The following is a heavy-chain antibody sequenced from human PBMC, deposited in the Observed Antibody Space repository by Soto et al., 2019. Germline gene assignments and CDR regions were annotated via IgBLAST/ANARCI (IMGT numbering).Heavy chain of an antibody. J-gene: IGHJ6*02. Sequence: SDTVSLTCTASGCSISSSSYYRGWIRQPPGKGLEWIGSIYYSGSTYYNPSLKSRVTISVDTSKNQFSLKLSSVTAADTAVYYCARLSVWHYYYYGMDVWGQGTTVTVSS. CDR1: GCSISSSSYY. V-gene: IGHV4-39*01. CDR2: IYYSGST. D-gene: IGHD3-16*01. CDR3: ARLSVWHYYYYGMDV.